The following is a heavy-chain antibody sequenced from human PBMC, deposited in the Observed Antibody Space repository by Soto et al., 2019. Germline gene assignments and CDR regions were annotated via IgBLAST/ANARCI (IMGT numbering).Heavy chain of an antibody. V-gene: IGHV1-18*01. CDR1: GYMFTNYG. Sequence: ASLKVSCKTSGYMFTNYGLSWVRQAPGQGLQWVGWISTYSGNTYYAQNLHGRVTVTTDTSTTTTYMELRSLKSDDTAVYYCARAGSGFYGRFDLWGQGTLVTVSS. CDR2: ISTYSGNT. D-gene: IGHD3-22*01. CDR3: ARAGSGFYGRFDL. J-gene: IGHJ5*02.